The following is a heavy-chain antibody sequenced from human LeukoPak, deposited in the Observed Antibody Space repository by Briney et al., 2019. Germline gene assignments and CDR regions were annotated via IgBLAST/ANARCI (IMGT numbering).Heavy chain of an antibody. CDR1: GGSISSSSYY. CDR3: ARDPLPRGSYSSGERVGFDP. Sequence: PSETLSLTCTVSGGSISSSSYYWGWIRQPPGKGLEWIGSIYYSGSTYYNPSLKSRVTISVDTSKNQFSLKLSSVTAADTAVYYCARDPLPRGSYSSGERVGFDPWGQGTLVTVSS. J-gene: IGHJ5*02. CDR2: IYYSGST. D-gene: IGHD6-19*01. V-gene: IGHV4-39*07.